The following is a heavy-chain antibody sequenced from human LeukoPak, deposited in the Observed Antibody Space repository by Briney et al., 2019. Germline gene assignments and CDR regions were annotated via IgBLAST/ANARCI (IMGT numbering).Heavy chain of an antibody. V-gene: IGHV3-74*01. CDR1: GFTFSVYA. CDR2: INIDGSST. J-gene: IGHJ4*02. D-gene: IGHD6-13*01. Sequence: GGSLRLSCAASGFTFSVYAIHWVRQAPGKGLVWVSRINIDGSSTTYADSVKGRFTISRDNAKNTLYLQMNSLRAEDTAVYYCARVGTQLTAAGSRSFDYWGQGTLVTVSS. CDR3: ARVGTQLTAAGSRSFDY.